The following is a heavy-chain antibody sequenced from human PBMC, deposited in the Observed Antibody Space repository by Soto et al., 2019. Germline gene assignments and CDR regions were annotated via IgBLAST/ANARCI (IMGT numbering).Heavy chain of an antibody. V-gene: IGHV1-46*03. CDR3: ARDSLPIINGYDFSEAAFAI. Sequence: GSAVKVSCKASGYSFASYYMHWVRQAPVQGLEWMGIINPSGGSTSYAQKFQGRVTMTRDTSTSTVYMELSSLRSEDTAVYYCARDSLPIINGYDFSEAAFAIWGQGTMVTVSS. CDR2: INPSGGST. CDR1: GYSFASYY. D-gene: IGHD5-12*01. J-gene: IGHJ3*02.